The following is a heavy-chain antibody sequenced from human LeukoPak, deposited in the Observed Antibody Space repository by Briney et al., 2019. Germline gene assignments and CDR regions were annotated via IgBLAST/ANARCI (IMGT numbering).Heavy chain of an antibody. CDR1: GGSISSYY. CDR3: ARGSLQWLRAYYFDY. D-gene: IGHD5-12*01. J-gene: IGHJ4*02. CDR2: IYYSGST. Sequence: SETLSLTCTVSGGSISSYYWSWIRQPPGKGLEWIGYIYYSGSTNYNPSLKSRVTISVDTSKNQFSLKLSSVTAADTAVYYCARGSLQWLRAYYFDYWGQGTLVTVSS. V-gene: IGHV4-59*01.